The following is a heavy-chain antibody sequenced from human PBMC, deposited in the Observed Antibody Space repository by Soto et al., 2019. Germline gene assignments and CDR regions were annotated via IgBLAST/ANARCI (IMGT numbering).Heavy chain of an antibody. V-gene: IGHV2-70*01. J-gene: IGHJ3*02. Sequence: SGPTLVNPTQTLTLTCTFSGFSLSTSGMCVSWIRQPPGKALEWLALIDWDDDKYYSTSLKTRLTISKDTSKNQVVLTMTNMDPVDTATFYFARIPYDSSGYYDSGAFDIWGQGTMVTVSS. CDR2: IDWDDDK. CDR1: GFSLSTSGMC. CDR3: ARIPYDSSGYYDSGAFDI. D-gene: IGHD3-22*01.